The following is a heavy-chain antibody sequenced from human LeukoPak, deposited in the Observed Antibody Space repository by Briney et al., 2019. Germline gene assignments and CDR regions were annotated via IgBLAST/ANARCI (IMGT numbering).Heavy chain of an antibody. CDR3: ARGVVTMVRGVIIRLGRRRYFDY. J-gene: IGHJ4*02. D-gene: IGHD3-10*01. V-gene: IGHV1-8*01. CDR1: GYTFTSYD. Sequence: ASVKVSCKASGYTFTSYDINWVRQATGQGLEWMGWMNPNSGKTGYAQKFQGRVTMTRNTSISTAYMELSSLRSEDTAVYYCARGVVTMVRGVIIRLGRRRYFDYWGQGTLVTVSS. CDR2: MNPNSGKT.